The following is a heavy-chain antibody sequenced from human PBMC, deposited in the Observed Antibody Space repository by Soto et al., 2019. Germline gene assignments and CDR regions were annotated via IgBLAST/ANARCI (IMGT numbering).Heavy chain of an antibody. CDR1: GVSFSDYS. CDR2: ITGNSEYK. CDR3: ARSGELLQTFDS. Sequence: GGSLRLSCVVSGVSFSDYSMNWVRQAPGKGLEWVSLITGNSEYKYYAGSVKGRFTVSRDNAKNSLYLQMNSLTVEDTAVYYCARSGELLQTFDSWGQGTLVTGSS. D-gene: IGHD1-26*01. J-gene: IGHJ4*02. V-gene: IGHV3-21*06.